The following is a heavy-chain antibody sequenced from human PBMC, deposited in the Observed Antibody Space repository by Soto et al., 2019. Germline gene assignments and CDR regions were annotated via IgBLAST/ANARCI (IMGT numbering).Heavy chain of an antibody. Sequence: VASVKVSCKASGDVFRSYCINWVRQAPGQGLEWMGGIIPISGTTNYAQKFQGRVAITADESTDTVYMELSRLRSEDTAVYFCARVRCFNGLCHTADYGMDVWGQGTTVTVSS. CDR3: ARVRCFNGLCHTADYGMDV. CDR2: IIPISGTT. V-gene: IGHV1-69*13. CDR1: GDVFRSYC. D-gene: IGHD2-8*01. J-gene: IGHJ6*02.